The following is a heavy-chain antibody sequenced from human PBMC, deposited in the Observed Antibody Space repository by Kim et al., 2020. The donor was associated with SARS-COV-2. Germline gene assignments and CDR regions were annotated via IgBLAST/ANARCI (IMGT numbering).Heavy chain of an antibody. D-gene: IGHD1-26*01. V-gene: IGHV3-53*01. Sequence: ADPMKGRFPTSRDKSKSTLYFQMNSRKAEDTAVYYCARGERGEVGATDCWGQGTLVTVSS. J-gene: IGHJ4*02. CDR3: ARGERGEVGATDC.